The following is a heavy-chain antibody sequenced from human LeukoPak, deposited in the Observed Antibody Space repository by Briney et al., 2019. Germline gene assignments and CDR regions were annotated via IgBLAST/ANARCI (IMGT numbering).Heavy chain of an antibody. CDR3: ARDLRAPVTQPYFDY. CDR2: ISDSGDNT. D-gene: IGHD4-17*01. V-gene: IGHV3-23*01. CDR1: GFTFSSYA. J-gene: IGHJ4*02. Sequence: GGSLRLSCVASGFTFSSYAMSWVRQAPGKGLEWVSTISDSGDNTYYADSVKGRFTISRDNAKNSLYLQMNSLRAEDTAVYYCARDLRAPVTQPYFDYWGQGTLVTVSS.